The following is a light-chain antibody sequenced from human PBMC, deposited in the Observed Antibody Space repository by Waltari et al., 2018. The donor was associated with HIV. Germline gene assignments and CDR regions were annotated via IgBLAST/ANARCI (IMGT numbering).Light chain of an antibody. CDR1: SSDVGSYNL. Sequence: QSALTQPASVSGSPGQSITISCTGTSSDVGSYNLVSWYQHHPHKPPQVRRYEVTKRPAGVSNRFSGSKSGNTASLTISGLQAEDESDYYCCSYAGSRGVVFGGGTKLTVL. V-gene: IGLV2-23*02. CDR3: CSYAGSRGVV. CDR2: EVT. J-gene: IGLJ2*01.